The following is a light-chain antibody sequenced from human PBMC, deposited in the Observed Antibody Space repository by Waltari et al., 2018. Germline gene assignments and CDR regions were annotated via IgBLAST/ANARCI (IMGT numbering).Light chain of an antibody. V-gene: IGLV3-1*01. Sequence: SYELTQPPSVSVSPGQTASITCSGEKLGEKYAYWYHQKPGQSPLLVIYRDNLRPSGIPERFSGSNSGNTATLTISGTQAVNEADYYCQAWDSSTAVVGTGTKVTVL. CDR2: RDN. CDR1: KLGEKY. J-gene: IGLJ1*01. CDR3: QAWDSSTAV.